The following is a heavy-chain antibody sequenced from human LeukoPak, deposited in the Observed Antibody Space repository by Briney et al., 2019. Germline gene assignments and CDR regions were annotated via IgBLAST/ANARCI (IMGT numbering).Heavy chain of an antibody. D-gene: IGHD4-17*01. CDR3: ARDLVTVTKGFDI. J-gene: IGHJ3*02. Sequence: SLTLSLTCAVSDDSFSSHYWTWIRQPPGKGLEWIGYISYIGSTNYNPSLKSRVTISIDTSKNQFSLKLTSVTAADTTVYYCARDLVTVTKGFDIWGQGTVVSVSS. CDR1: DDSFSSHY. V-gene: IGHV4-59*11. CDR2: ISYIGST.